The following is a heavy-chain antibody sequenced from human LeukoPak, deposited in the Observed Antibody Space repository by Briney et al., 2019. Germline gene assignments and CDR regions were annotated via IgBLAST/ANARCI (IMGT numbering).Heavy chain of an antibody. CDR2: NIPIFGTA. CDR3: ATTTSVTTRCWPFDY. Sequence: SVKVSCKASGGTFISYAISCVRQAPGRGLEWMGGNIPIFGTANYAQKFQGRVTITADESTSTAYMELSTLRSEDPAVYYGATTTSVTTRCWPFDYWGQGTVVTVSS. V-gene: IGHV1-69*13. J-gene: IGHJ4*02. D-gene: IGHD4-17*01. CDR1: GGTFISYA.